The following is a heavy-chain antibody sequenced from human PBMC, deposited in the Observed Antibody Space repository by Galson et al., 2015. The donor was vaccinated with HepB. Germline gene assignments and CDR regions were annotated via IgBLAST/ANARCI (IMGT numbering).Heavy chain of an antibody. J-gene: IGHJ5*02. CDR1: GYTFTGYD. CDR3: ARSSGWPYNWFDP. D-gene: IGHD6-19*01. Sequence: CKASGYTFTGYDINWVRQATGQGLEWMGWMNPNSGNTGYAQKFQGRVTMTRNTSISTAYMELSSLRSEDTAVYYCARSSGWPYNWFDPWGQGTLVTVSS. V-gene: IGHV1-8*01. CDR2: MNPNSGNT.